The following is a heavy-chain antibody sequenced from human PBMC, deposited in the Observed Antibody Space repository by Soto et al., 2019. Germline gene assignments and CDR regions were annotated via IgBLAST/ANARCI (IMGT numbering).Heavy chain of an antibody. CDR3: ARVPQYYDSSGYGY. J-gene: IGHJ4*02. Sequence: VQLVESGGGLVQPGGSLRLSCAASGFTFSSYSMNWVRQAPGKGLEWVSYISSSSSTIYYADSVKGRFTISRDIAKNSLYLQMNSLRDEDTAVYYCARVPQYYDSSGYGYWGQGTLVTVSS. D-gene: IGHD3-22*01. V-gene: IGHV3-48*02. CDR2: ISSSSSTI. CDR1: GFTFSSYS.